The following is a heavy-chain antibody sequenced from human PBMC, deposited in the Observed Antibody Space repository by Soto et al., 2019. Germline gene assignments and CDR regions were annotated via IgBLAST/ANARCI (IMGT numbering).Heavy chain of an antibody. D-gene: IGHD3-10*01. CDR1: GFTFSSYS. V-gene: IGHV3-48*02. CDR2: ISSRSSTI. Sequence: EVQLVESGGGLVQPGGSVRLSCAASGFTFSSYSMNWVRQAPEKGLEWVSYISSRSSTIYYADSVKGRFTISRDKAKNSRYLQINSLRDEETAVYYCARDQGAGWFGRHFDLWGRGTLVTVSS. CDR3: ARDQGAGWFGRHFDL. J-gene: IGHJ2*01.